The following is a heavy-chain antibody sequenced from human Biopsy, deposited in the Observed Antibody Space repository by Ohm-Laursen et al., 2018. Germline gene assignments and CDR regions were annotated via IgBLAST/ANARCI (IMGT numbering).Heavy chain of an antibody. CDR3: VRLNRRGNIIFFDY. Sequence: PSQTLSLTRTVSGGSITADFWTWIRQTPGERLEWIGYRFHSGSPMYNPSLKSRVTISVDTSKSQFSLTLTSVTAADTAVYYCVRLNRRGNIIFFDYWGRGTLVTVSS. CDR2: RFHSGSP. CDR1: GGSITADF. D-gene: IGHD3/OR15-3a*01. J-gene: IGHJ4*02. V-gene: IGHV4-59*08.